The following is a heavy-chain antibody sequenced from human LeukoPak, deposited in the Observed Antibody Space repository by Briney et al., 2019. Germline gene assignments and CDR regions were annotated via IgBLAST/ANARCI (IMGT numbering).Heavy chain of an antibody. V-gene: IGHV3-30*18. J-gene: IGHJ4*02. Sequence: GGSLRLSCAASGVTLSPYGMHWVRQAPGKGLEWVAVISYDGSNKYYADSVKGRFTISRDNSKNTLFLQMNSLRAEDTAIYYCAKEVEAFDYWGQGTLVTVSS. CDR2: ISYDGSNK. CDR1: GVTLSPYG. CDR3: AKEVEAFDY.